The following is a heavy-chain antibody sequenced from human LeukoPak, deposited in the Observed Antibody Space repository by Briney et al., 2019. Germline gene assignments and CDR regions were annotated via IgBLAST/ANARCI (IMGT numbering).Heavy chain of an antibody. CDR2: INHSGST. Sequence: PSGTLSLTCAVYGGSFSGYYWSWIRQPPGKGLEWIGEINHSGSTNYNPSLKSRVTISVDTSKNKFSLKLSSVAAADTAVYYCARNKQLWFKSGKAYYFDYWGQGTLVTVSS. CDR1: GGSFSGYY. D-gene: IGHD5-18*01. J-gene: IGHJ4*02. CDR3: ARNKQLWFKSGKAYYFDY. V-gene: IGHV4-34*01.